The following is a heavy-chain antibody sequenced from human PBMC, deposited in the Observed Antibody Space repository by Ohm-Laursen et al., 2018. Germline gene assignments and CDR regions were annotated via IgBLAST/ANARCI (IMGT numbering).Heavy chain of an antibody. V-gene: IGHV3-48*03. D-gene: IGHD5-18*01. Sequence: SLRLSCAAAGFTFNSYEMNWVRQAPGKGMEWVSYIDPSSSAIYYADSVKGRFIISRDNAKNLLYLQTNSLRVDDTAVYYCARATRDGYDHWGQGTLVTVSS. CDR3: ARATRDGYDH. CDR1: GFTFNSYE. J-gene: IGHJ5*02. CDR2: IDPSSSAI.